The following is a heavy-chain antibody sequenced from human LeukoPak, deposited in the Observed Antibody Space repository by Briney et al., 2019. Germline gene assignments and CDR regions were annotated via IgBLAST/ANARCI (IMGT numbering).Heavy chain of an antibody. V-gene: IGHV3-21*05. CDR1: GFTFSNYA. D-gene: IGHD4-17*01. J-gene: IGHJ3*02. Sequence: PGGSLRLSCAASGFTFSNYAMHWVRQAPGKGLEWISFITSSSSHIYYAVSEKRRFNISRDNAKNSLYLQMNSLRAEDTAVYYCARGSPYGDYAFDIWGQGTMVTVSS. CDR2: ITSSSSHI. CDR3: ARGSPYGDYAFDI.